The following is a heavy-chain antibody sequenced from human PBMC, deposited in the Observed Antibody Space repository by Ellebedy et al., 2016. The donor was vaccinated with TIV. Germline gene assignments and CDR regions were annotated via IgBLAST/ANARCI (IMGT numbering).Heavy chain of an antibody. J-gene: IGHJ4*02. D-gene: IGHD6-13*01. CDR3: ARGFGLPAAGLGYHLDH. V-gene: IGHV1-46*01. Sequence: AASVKVSCKASGYTLSDHYIHWVRPAPRQGFEWMGMINPSGDYTTYGQKFPGRLTLATDTPTSTAYLELNSLNSEDTATYFCARGFGLPAAGLGYHLDHWGQGTQVTVSS. CDR1: GYTLSDHY. CDR2: INPSGDYT.